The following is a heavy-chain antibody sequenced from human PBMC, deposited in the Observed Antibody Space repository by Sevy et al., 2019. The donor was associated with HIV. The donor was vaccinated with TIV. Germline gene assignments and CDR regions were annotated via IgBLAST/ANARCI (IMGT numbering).Heavy chain of an antibody. Sequence: GGSLRLSCAGSGFSLSDYYMSWIRQAPGKGLEWISYISSSGTTRYYADSVRGRFTISKDNAKKSLYLQMNSLRAEDTAIYYCAGAPTAISFDVWGQGVLVTVSS. J-gene: IGHJ4*02. CDR1: GFSLSDYY. CDR3: AGAPTAISFDV. D-gene: IGHD3-3*01. CDR2: ISSSGTTR. V-gene: IGHV3-11*01.